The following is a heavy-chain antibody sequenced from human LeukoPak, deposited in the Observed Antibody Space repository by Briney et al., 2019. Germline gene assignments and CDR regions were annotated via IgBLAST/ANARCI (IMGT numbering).Heavy chain of an antibody. Sequence: PGGSLRLSCAASGFTFSSYGMSWVRQAPEKGLEWVSGISGSGGSTYYADSVKGRFTISRDNTKNSVYLEMNSLRAEDTAIYYCARTKWQLPWTWGLGTLVTVSS. V-gene: IGHV3-23*01. CDR1: GFTFSSYG. J-gene: IGHJ4*02. D-gene: IGHD2-15*01. CDR2: ISGSGGST. CDR3: ARTKWQLPWT.